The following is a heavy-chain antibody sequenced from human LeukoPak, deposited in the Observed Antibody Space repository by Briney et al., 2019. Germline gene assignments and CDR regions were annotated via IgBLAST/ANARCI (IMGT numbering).Heavy chain of an antibody. CDR1: GGSFSGYY. J-gene: IGHJ4*02. CDR2: INHSGST. CDR3: ARALYCSSASCYPTIDY. V-gene: IGHV4-34*01. Sequence: NPSETLSLTCAVYGGSFSGYYWSWIRQPPGKGLEWIGEINHSGSTNYNPSLKSRVTISVDTSKNQFSLKLSSVTAADTAVYYCARALYCSSASCYPTIDYWGQGTLVTVSS. D-gene: IGHD2-2*01.